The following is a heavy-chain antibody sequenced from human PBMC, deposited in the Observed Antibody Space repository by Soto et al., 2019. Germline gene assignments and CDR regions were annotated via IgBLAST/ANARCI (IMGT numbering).Heavy chain of an antibody. CDR1: GYSFTDYH. CDR3: ARGDSTDYSNSVCSFFYNHDMDV. Sequence: ASVKVSCKASGYSFTDYHIHWVRQAPGQGLEWLGRINPKSGGTSTAQKFQGWVTMTTDTSISTASMELTRLTSDDTAIYYCARGDSTDYSNSVCSFFYNHDMDVWGQGTTVTVSS. CDR2: INPKSGGT. V-gene: IGHV1-2*04. J-gene: IGHJ6*02. D-gene: IGHD3-10*01.